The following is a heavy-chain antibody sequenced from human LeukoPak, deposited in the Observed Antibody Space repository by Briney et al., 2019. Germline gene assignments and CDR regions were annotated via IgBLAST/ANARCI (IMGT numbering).Heavy chain of an antibody. CDR3: AREPGVLIATFAFDI. CDR2: IWYDGSNK. D-gene: IGHD6-13*01. J-gene: IGHJ3*02. CDR1: GFTFSSYG. V-gene: IGHV3-33*01. Sequence: HPGRSLRLSCAASGFTFSSYGMHWVRQAPGKGLEWVAVIWYDGSNKYYADSVKGRFTISRDNSKNTLYLQMNSLRAEDTAVYYCAREPGVLIATFAFDIWGQGTMVTVSS.